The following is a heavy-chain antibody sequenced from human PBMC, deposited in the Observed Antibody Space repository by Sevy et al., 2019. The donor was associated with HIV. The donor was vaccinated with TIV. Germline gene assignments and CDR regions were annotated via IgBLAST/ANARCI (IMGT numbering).Heavy chain of an antibody. D-gene: IGHD3-16*01. CDR3: AKDMSSEGGGAYYFDY. CDR1: GFTFDDHT. Sequence: GGSLRLSCAASGFTFDDHTMHWVRQPPGKGLEWVSLISWGGGSTYYADSVKGRFTISRDNSKNSLFLQMNSLGAEDTALYYCAKDMSSEGGGAYYFDYWGQGTLVTVSS. CDR2: ISWGGGST. J-gene: IGHJ4*02. V-gene: IGHV3-43*01.